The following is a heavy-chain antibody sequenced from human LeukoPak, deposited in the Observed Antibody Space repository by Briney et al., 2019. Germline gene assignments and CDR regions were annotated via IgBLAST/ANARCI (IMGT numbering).Heavy chain of an antibody. Sequence: SETLSLTCTVSGDSISSVYYWAWVRQPPGKGLEWIGNIYHSGSTYYNPSLNSRVTMSLDMSKNQFSLKLTSVSAADTAVYYCARLAHSSGWFDYWGQGTLVSVSS. V-gene: IGHV4-38-2*02. CDR2: IYHSGST. D-gene: IGHD6-19*01. CDR3: ARLAHSSGWFDY. CDR1: GDSISSVYY. J-gene: IGHJ4*02.